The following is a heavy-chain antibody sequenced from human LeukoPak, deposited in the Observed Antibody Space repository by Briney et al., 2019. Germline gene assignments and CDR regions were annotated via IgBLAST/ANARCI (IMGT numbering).Heavy chain of an antibody. Sequence: SETLSVTCAVYGGSFSGYYWSWIRQPPGKGLEWIGEINHSGSTNYNPSLKSRVTISVDTSKNQFSLKLSSVTAADTAVYYCARGRSIAVAGWYFDLWGRGTLVTVSS. CDR1: GGSFSGYY. D-gene: IGHD6-19*01. J-gene: IGHJ2*01. CDR3: ARGRSIAVAGWYFDL. CDR2: INHSGST. V-gene: IGHV4-34*01.